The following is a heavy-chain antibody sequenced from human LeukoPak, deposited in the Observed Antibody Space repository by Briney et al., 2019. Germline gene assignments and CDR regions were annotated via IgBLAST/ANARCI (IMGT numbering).Heavy chain of an antibody. CDR1: GDSISTYY. D-gene: IGHD5-12*01. J-gene: IGHJ4*02. Sequence: PSETLSLTCTLSGDSISTYYWSWIRQPPGRGREWIGFIYHSGSTNYNPSLKSRVTISVDTSKNQFSLKLSSVTAADTAVYYCARGGGYASTIGYWGQGGLVTVSS. V-gene: IGHV4-59*01. CDR3: ARGGGYASTIGY. CDR2: IYHSGST.